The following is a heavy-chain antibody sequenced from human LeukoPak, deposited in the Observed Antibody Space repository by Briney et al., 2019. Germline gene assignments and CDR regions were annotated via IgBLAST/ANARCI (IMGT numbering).Heavy chain of an antibody. CDR2: ISYDGSKK. Sequence: PGGSLRLSCAASGFTFSNYDIHWVRQAPGKGLEWVALISYDGSKKYYADSVKGRFTISRDNSKNTLYLQMNSLRAEDTAVYYCAKFWGQYYYYYYYMDVWGKGTTVTVSS. J-gene: IGHJ6*03. V-gene: IGHV3-30*18. CDR1: GFTFSNYD. D-gene: IGHD7-27*01. CDR3: AKFWGQYYYYYYYMDV.